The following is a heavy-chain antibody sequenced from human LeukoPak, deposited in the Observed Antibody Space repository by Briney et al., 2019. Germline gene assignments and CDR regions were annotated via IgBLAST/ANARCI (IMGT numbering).Heavy chain of an antibody. CDR3: ARRYCSSATCLFDY. V-gene: IGHV3-48*02. J-gene: IGHJ4*02. D-gene: IGHD2-2*01. CDR2: ISSGSSTI. Sequence: GGSLRLSCAASGFTFSTSAMNWVRQAPGKGLEWVSYISSGSSTIYYADSVKGRFTISRDNAKNSLYLQMNSLRDEDTAVYYCARRYCSSATCLFDYWGQGTLVTVSS. CDR1: GFTFSTSA.